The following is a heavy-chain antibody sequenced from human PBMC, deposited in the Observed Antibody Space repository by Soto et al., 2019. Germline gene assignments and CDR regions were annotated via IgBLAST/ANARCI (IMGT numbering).Heavy chain of an antibody. J-gene: IGHJ4*02. Sequence: QVHLQESGPRLVKPSETLSLTCTVSGASLSGGRSFWTWIRQPPGKGLEWIGYIYDSASTSYNAALVSRLLISGDSSNNPSALPLTSVTAATAAVYYGAGRLGDRRGAAMDSWGQGTLVTVSS. D-gene: IGHD2-21*01. CDR1: GASLSGGRSF. CDR3: AGRLGDRRGAAMDS. CDR2: IYDSAST. V-gene: IGHV4-31*03.